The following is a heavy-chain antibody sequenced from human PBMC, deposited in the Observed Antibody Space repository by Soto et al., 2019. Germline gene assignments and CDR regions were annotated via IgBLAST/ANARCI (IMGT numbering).Heavy chain of an antibody. J-gene: IGHJ4*02. CDR3: VKAFPGYCGSSSCRPFDS. CDR1: GFSFSSYG. Sequence: GGSLRLSCAASGFSFSSYGMHWVRQAPGKGLEWVTLILYDGNNKYYGDSVKGRFTISRENSKNTVYLQMNSLRAEDTAVYYCVKAFPGYCGSSSCRPFDSWGQGTLVTVSS. CDR2: ILYDGNNK. D-gene: IGHD2-2*01. V-gene: IGHV3-30*02.